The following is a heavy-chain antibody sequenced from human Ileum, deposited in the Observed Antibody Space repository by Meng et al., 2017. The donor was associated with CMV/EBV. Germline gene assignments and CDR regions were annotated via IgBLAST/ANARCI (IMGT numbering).Heavy chain of an antibody. D-gene: IGHD2-15*01. CDR3: ATGNTAGTWVVFDF. V-gene: IGHV3-23*01. CDR1: GFAFNNYA. J-gene: IGHJ5*01. CDR2: IIGSGTTT. Sequence: GESLKISCAASGFAFNNYAMTWVRQAPGKGLEWVSTIIGSGTTTYYADSVMGRFTISRDNSRNTLYLQMTSLRAEDTAIYYCATGNTAGTWVVFDFWGLGTLVTVSS.